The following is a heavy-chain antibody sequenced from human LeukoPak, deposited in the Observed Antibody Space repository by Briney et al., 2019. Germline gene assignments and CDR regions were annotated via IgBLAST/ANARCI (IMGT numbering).Heavy chain of an antibody. CDR2: IKQDGSEK. J-gene: IGHJ4*02. V-gene: IGHV3-7*03. CDR3: TFGWLQFGEIDY. CDR1: GFNFSSYW. D-gene: IGHD5-24*01. Sequence: PGGSLRLSCATSGFNFSSYWMSWVRQAPGKGLEWVANIKQDGSEKQYVDSVKGRFTISRDNAKKSLDLQMNNLKDEDTAVYYCTFGWLQFGEIDYWGQGTLVTVSS.